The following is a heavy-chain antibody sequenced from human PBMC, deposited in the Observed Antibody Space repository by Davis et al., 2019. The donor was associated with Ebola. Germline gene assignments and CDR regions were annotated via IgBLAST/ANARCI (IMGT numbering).Heavy chain of an antibody. CDR3: AKDYSPLYHYYGMDV. Sequence: GESLKISCAASGFTFSSYWMSCVRQAPGKGLEWVATISVSGGSAYSADSVKGRFTISRDNSRKTLFLQMNSLRAEDTAVYYCAKDYSPLYHYYGMDVWGQGTPVTVSS. CDR2: ISVSGGSA. V-gene: IGHV3-23*01. CDR1: GFTFSSYW. D-gene: IGHD4-11*01. J-gene: IGHJ6*02.